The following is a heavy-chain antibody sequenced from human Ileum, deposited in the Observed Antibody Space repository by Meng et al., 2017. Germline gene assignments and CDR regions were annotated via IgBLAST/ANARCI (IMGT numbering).Heavy chain of an antibody. CDR2: INSDGSST. CDR1: GFTFSSYW. J-gene: IGHJ4*02. CDR3: TRQIERSGGYFDY. Sequence: GESLKISCAASGFTFSSYWMHWVRQAPGKGLVWVSRINSDGSSTSYADSVKGRFTISRDNAKNTLYLQMNSLRAEDTAVYYCTRQIERSGGYFDYWGQGILVTVSS. V-gene: IGHV3-74*01. D-gene: IGHD3-16*01.